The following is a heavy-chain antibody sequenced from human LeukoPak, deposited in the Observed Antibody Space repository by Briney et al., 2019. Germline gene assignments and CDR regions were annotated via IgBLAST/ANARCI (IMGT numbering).Heavy chain of an antibody. D-gene: IGHD3-9*01. CDR1: GGSINSGY. Sequence: SETLSLTCSVSGGSINSGYWSWIRQPPGKGLEWIGLLYPSGSTNYNPSLKSRVTISLDTSKNQFSLKLTSVSAADTAVYYCARDVRTINVLTGYYRPYYFDYWGQGTLVTVSS. CDR2: LYPSGST. V-gene: IGHV4-4*08. CDR3: ARDVRTINVLTGYYRPYYFDY. J-gene: IGHJ4*02.